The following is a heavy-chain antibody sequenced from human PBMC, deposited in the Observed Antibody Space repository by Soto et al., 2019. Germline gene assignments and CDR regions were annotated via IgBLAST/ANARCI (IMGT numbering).Heavy chain of an antibody. D-gene: IGHD1-26*01. CDR2: LITIFGTA. CDR3: ARDGGRHSGGMDY. Sequence: QVQLVQSGAEVKKPGSSVKVSCKASGGTFSSYSINWVRQAPGQGLEWMGELITIFGTANYAQKFQGRVTITAVESTSTAYMELSSLRSEDTAVYYCARDGGRHSGGMDYWGQGTLVTVSS. V-gene: IGHV1-69*01. CDR1: GGTFSSYS. J-gene: IGHJ4*02.